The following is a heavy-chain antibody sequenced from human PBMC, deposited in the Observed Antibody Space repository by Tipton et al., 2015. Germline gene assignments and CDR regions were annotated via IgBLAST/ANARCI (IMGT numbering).Heavy chain of an antibody. D-gene: IGHD3-10*01. J-gene: IGHJ5*02. Sequence: SLRLSCAASGFSFSDYYMSWIRQAPGKGLEWVSFISSSGFTIYDADSVKGRFTISRDNAKNSLYLQMNSLRAEDTAVYYCARVYYYGSVGWFDPWGQGTLVTVSS. CDR1: GFSFSDYY. CDR2: ISSSGFTI. V-gene: IGHV3-11*01. CDR3: ARVYYYGSVGWFDP.